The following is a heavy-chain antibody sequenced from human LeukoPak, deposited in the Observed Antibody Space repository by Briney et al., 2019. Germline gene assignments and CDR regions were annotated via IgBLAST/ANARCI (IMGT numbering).Heavy chain of an antibody. CDR3: ARHFNGYSNGPIDY. D-gene: IGHD5-18*01. J-gene: IGHJ4*02. V-gene: IGHV4-30-4*01. CDR1: DDSIVSGVYF. Sequence: PSETLSLTCTVSDDSIVSGVYFWTWIRQDPGKGLEWIGYIYYSGSTYYNPSLKSRVTISVDTSKNQFSLKLSSVTAADTALYYCARHFNGYSNGPIDYWGQGALVTVSS. CDR2: IYYSGST.